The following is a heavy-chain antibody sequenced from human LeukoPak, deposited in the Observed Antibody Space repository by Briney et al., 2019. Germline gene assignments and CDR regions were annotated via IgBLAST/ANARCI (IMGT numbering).Heavy chain of an antibody. CDR2: IYYSGST. Sequence: PSETLSLTCAVSGGSISSSNWWSWIRQPPGKGLEWIGSIYYSGSTYYNPSLKSRVTISVDTSKNQFSLKLSSVTAADTAVYYCASSPREGPFDYWGQGTLVTVSS. V-gene: IGHV4-4*02. CDR1: GGSISSSNW. CDR3: ASSPREGPFDY. J-gene: IGHJ4*02.